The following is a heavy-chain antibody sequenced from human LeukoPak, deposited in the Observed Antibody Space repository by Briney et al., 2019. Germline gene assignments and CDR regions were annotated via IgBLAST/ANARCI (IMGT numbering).Heavy chain of an antibody. CDR2: ISGSGGST. J-gene: IGHJ3*02. V-gene: IGHV3-23*01. CDR3: AKSIAAADDAFDI. CDR1: GFTFSSYA. D-gene: IGHD6-13*01. Sequence: GGSLRLSCAASGFTFSSYAMSWVRQAPGKGLEWDSAISGSGGSTYYADSVKGRFTISRDNSKNTLYLQMNSLRAEDTAVYYCAKSIAAADDAFDIWGQGTMVTVSS.